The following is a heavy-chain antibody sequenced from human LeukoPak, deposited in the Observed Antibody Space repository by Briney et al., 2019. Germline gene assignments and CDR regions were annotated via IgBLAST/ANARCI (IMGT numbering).Heavy chain of an antibody. Sequence: GGSLRLSCAASGFTFSSYSMNWVRQAPGKGLEWVSYISSSSSTIYYADSVKGRFTISRDNAKNSLYLQMNSLRAEDTAVYYCARRIKVPGYSGHGPFDYWGQGTLVTVSS. D-gene: IGHD5-12*01. CDR2: ISSSSSTI. CDR1: GFTFSSYS. V-gene: IGHV3-48*01. CDR3: ARRIKVPGYSGHGPFDY. J-gene: IGHJ4*02.